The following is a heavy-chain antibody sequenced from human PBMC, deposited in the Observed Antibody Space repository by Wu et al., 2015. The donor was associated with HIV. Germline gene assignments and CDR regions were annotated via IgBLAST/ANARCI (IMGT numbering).Heavy chain of an antibody. CDR3: ARGLRMAAIEENDAFDI. Sequence: QVQLAQSGDEVRKPGSSVKVSCKASGGTFASQGVIWVRQAPGQGLEWVGTFIPIFTTTNYAQKFQGRVTITADDSTSTAYMELSSLTSEDTAVYYCARGLRMAAIEENDAFDIWGQGTMVTVSS. J-gene: IGHJ3*02. D-gene: IGHD5-24*01. V-gene: IGHV1-69*13. CDR1: GGTFASQG. CDR2: FIPIFTTT.